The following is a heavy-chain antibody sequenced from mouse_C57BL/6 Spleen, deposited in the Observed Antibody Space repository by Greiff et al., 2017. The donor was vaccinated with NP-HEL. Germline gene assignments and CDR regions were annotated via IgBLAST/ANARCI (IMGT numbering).Heavy chain of an antibody. V-gene: IGHV1-26*01. CDR3: ARLLGLYGYDAWFAY. D-gene: IGHD2-2*01. CDR2: INPNNGGT. CDR1: GYTFTDYY. J-gene: IGHJ3*01. Sequence: EVKLQQSGPELVKPGASVKISCKASGYTFTDYYMNWVKQSHGKSLEWIGDINPNNGGTSYNQKFKGKATLTVDKSSSTAYMELRSLTSEDSAVYYCARLLGLYGYDAWFAYWGQGTLVTVSA.